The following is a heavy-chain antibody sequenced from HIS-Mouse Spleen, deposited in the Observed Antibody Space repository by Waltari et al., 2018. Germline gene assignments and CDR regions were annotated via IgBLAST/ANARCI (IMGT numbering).Heavy chain of an antibody. J-gene: IGHJ4*02. CDR2: ISWEGGST. CDR1: GFTFDDYA. CDR3: AKDICSGGSCYYFDY. V-gene: IGHV3-43D*03. D-gene: IGHD2-15*01. Sequence: EVQLVESGGVVVQPGGSLRLSCAASGFTFDDYAMHWVRHAPGKGLEWVSLISWEGGSTYYADSVKCRFTISRDNSKNSLYLQMNSLRAEDTALYYCAKDICSGGSCYYFDYWGQGTLVTVSS.